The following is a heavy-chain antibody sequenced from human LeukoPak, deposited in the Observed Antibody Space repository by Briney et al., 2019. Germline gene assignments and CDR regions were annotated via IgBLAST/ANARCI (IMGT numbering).Heavy chain of an antibody. CDR2: IIPIFGTA. CDR1: GGTFSSYA. V-gene: IGHV1-69*13. CDR3: ARELRNYYDSSGYYYEYVDY. Sequence: ASVKVSCKASGGTFSSYAISWVRQAPGQGLEWMGGIIPIFGTANYAQKFQGRVTITADESTSTAYMELSSLRSEDTAVYYCARELRNYYDSSGYYYEYVDYWGQGTLVTVSS. J-gene: IGHJ4*02. D-gene: IGHD3-22*01.